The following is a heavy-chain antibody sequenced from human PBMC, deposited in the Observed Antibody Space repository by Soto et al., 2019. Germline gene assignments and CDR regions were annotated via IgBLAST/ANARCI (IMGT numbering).Heavy chain of an antibody. CDR3: ARVKRERRRSRYYYYGMHV. J-gene: IGHJ6*01. D-gene: IGHD1-1*01. CDR1: GFTFSSYD. Sequence: GGSLRLSCAASGFTFSSYDMHWVRQAPGKDLEWVSAIGTAGDTYYPGSVKGRFTISRENAKNSLYLQMNSLRAGDTAVYYCARVKRERRRSRYYYYGMHVWTQVTTVTVSS. V-gene: IGHV3-13*01. CDR2: IGTAGDT.